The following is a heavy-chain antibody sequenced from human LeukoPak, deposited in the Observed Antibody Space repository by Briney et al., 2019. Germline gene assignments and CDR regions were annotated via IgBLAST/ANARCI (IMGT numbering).Heavy chain of an antibody. Sequence: GGSLRLSCAASGFTFSSYAMSWVRQAPGKGLEWVSAISGSGGSTYYADSVKGRFTISRDNAKNSLYLQMNSLRAEDTAVYYCARDNDALRPFDYWGQGTLVTVSS. CDR2: ISGSGGST. J-gene: IGHJ4*02. D-gene: IGHD1-1*01. CDR1: GFTFSSYA. V-gene: IGHV3-23*01. CDR3: ARDNDALRPFDY.